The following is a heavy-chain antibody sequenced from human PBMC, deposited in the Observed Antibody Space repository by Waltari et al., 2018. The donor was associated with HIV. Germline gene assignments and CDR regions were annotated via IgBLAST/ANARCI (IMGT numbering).Heavy chain of an antibody. V-gene: IGHV1-8*01. J-gene: IGHJ4*02. D-gene: IGHD5-18*01. Sequence: QVQLVQSGAEVRKPGASVKVSCKASGYTFTNYYLNWVRQAPGQGLEWMGWINPNSGNTGYAQKFQGRVTMTRDTSRSTAYMELTSLTSEDTAVYHCSRGRGYSYGYSDLWGQGTLVTVSS. CDR2: INPNSGNT. CDR1: GYTFTNYY. CDR3: SRGRGYSYGYSDL.